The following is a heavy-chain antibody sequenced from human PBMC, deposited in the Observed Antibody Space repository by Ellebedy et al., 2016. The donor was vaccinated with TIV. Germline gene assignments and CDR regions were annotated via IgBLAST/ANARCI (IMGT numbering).Heavy chain of an antibody. Sequence: SETLSLTXAVYGGSFSGYYWSWIRQPPGKGLEWIGETNHSGSTNYNPSLKSRVTISVDTSKNQFSLRLSSVTAADTAVYYCARGGFTMIVPDAFDIWGQGTMVTVSS. D-gene: IGHD3-22*01. CDR3: ARGGFTMIVPDAFDI. CDR1: GGSFSGYY. V-gene: IGHV4-34*01. J-gene: IGHJ3*02. CDR2: TNHSGST.